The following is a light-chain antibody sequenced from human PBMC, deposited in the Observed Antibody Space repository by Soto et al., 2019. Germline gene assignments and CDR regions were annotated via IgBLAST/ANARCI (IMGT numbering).Light chain of an antibody. CDR3: QQRNTWPPVI. J-gene: IGKJ4*01. Sequence: ESVLTQSPATLSLSPGERATLSCRASPSVSNSLAWYQHKPGQAPRLLIYDASNRATGVPTRFSGSGSGTDFTLTISSLEPEDFAVYYWQQRNTWPPVIFGGGTRMEIK. V-gene: IGKV3-11*01. CDR2: DAS. CDR1: PSVSNS.